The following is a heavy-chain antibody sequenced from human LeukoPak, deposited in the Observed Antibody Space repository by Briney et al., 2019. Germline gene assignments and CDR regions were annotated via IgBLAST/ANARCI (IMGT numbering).Heavy chain of an antibody. D-gene: IGHD2-8*01. CDR2: IYSGGST. CDR3: ARVKGGTRFDY. V-gene: IGHV3-53*01. Sequence: GGSLRLSCAASGFTVSSNYMSWVRQAPAKGLEWVSVIYSGGSTYYADSVKGRFTISRDNSKNTLYLQMNSLRAEDTAVYSCARVKGGTRFDYWGQGTLVTVSS. J-gene: IGHJ4*02. CDR1: GFTVSSNY.